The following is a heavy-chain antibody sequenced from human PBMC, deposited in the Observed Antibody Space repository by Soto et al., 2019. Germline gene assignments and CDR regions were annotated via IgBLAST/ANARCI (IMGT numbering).Heavy chain of an antibody. CDR2: ISSSSSTI. Sequence: PGGSLRLSCAASGFTFSSYSMNWVRQAPGKGLEWVSYISSSSSTIYYADSVKGRFTISRDNAKNSLYLQMNSLRDEDTAVYYCARERLLWFGELLRSAMDVWGQGTTVTVSS. J-gene: IGHJ6*02. CDR3: ARERLLWFGELLRSAMDV. D-gene: IGHD3-10*01. V-gene: IGHV3-48*02. CDR1: GFTFSSYS.